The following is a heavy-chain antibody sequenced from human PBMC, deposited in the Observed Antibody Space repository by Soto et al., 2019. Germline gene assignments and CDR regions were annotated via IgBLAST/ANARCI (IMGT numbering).Heavy chain of an antibody. Sequence: QVQLVQSGAEVKKPGSSVKVSCKASGGTFSSYTISWVRQAPGQGLEWMGRIIPILGIANYAQKFQGRVTITADKSTSTAYMELSSLRSEDTAVYYCATRVGVSDYPRTIDYWGQGTLVTVSS. J-gene: IGHJ4*02. V-gene: IGHV1-69*02. CDR3: ATRVGVSDYPRTIDY. CDR1: GGTFSSYT. CDR2: IIPILGIA. D-gene: IGHD3-16*01.